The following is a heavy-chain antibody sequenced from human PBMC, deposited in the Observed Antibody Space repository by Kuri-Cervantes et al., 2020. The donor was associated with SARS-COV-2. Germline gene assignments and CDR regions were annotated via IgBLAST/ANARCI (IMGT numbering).Heavy chain of an antibody. Sequence: GGSLRLSCAASGFTFSSYWMSWVRQAPGRGLEWVANIKQDGSEKYYVDSVKGRFTISRDNAKNSLYLQMNSLRAEDTALYYCARVTTPLYYYYYMDVWGKGTTVTVSS. V-gene: IGHV3-7*03. CDR3: ARVTTPLYYYYYMDV. CDR2: IKQDGSEK. J-gene: IGHJ6*03. CDR1: GFTFSSYW. D-gene: IGHD4-11*01.